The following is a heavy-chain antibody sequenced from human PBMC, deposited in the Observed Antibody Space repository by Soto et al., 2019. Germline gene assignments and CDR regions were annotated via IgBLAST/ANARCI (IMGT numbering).Heavy chain of an antibody. CDR3: APGHGPPTLDIAARPKWSAP. J-gene: IGHJ5*02. D-gene: IGHD6-6*01. CDR2: IVPLFGTP. Sequence: GASVKVSCKASGGSFTTDALSWVRQAPGEGLEWLGGIVPLFGTPSYAQTFQDRVTITADKSTSTVYMELRSLRSDDTAGYSWAPGHGPPTLDIAARPKWSAPWGQGTLVAVS. V-gene: IGHV1-69*06. CDR1: GGSFTTDA.